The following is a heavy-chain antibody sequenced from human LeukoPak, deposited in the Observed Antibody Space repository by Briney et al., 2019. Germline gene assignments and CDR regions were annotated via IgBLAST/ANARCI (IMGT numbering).Heavy chain of an antibody. CDR2: IYPGDSDT. CDR3: ARRWDYYDSSGYKNDAFDI. J-gene: IGHJ3*02. Sequence: GESLKISCKGSGYSFTSYWIGWVRQMPGKGLEWMGIIYPGDSDTRYSPSFQGQVTISADKSISTAYLQWSSLKASDTAMYYCARRWDYYDSSGYKNDAFDIWGQGIMVTVSS. V-gene: IGHV5-51*01. CDR1: GYSFTSYW. D-gene: IGHD3-22*01.